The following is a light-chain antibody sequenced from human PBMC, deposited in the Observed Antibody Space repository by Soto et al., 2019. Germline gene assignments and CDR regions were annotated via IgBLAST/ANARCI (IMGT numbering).Light chain of an antibody. J-gene: IGLJ3*02. Sequence: QSVLTQSPSASASLGASVKLTCTLSGGRTDYAIAWHQQQPQKGPRFLLKLNLDGSHIKGDGVPDRFSASSSGAERYLTISSLQSDDEAVYYCQSWGSAFRVFGGGTKLTVL. CDR2: LNLDGSH. CDR3: QSWGSAFRV. V-gene: IGLV4-69*01. CDR1: GGRTDYA.